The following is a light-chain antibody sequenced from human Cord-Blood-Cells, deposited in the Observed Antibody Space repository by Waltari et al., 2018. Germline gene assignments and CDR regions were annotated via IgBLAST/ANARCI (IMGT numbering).Light chain of an antibody. V-gene: IGLV7-46*01. J-gene: IGLJ3*02. CDR3: LLSYSGAWV. CDR2: DTS. Sequence: QAVVTQEPSLTVSPGGTVTLPCGSSTGAVPSGPYPYWFQQKPGQAPRPLIYDTSNKHSWTPARFSGSLLGGKAALTLSGAQPEDEAEYYCLLSYSGAWVFGGGTKLTVL. CDR1: TGAVPSGPY.